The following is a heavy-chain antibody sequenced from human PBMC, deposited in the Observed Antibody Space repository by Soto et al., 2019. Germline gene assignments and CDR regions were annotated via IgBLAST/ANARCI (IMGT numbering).Heavy chain of an antibody. CDR1: GGSISSGGYY. V-gene: IGHV4-31*03. J-gene: IGHJ4*02. Sequence: SETLSLTCTVSGGSISSGGYYWSWIRQHPGKGLEWIGYIYYSGSTYYNPSLKSRVTISVDTSKNQFSLKLSSVTAADTAVYYGARAISSGYYYFDYWGQGTLVTVSS. CDR3: ARAISSGYYYFDY. D-gene: IGHD3-22*01. CDR2: IYYSGST.